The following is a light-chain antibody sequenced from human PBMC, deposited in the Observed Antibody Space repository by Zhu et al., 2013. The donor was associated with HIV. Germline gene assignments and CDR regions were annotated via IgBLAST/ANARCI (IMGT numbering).Light chain of an antibody. CDR3: CSYAGGSTFXV. J-gene: IGLJ1*01. CDR1: SSDVGGYNY. CDR2: EVS. V-gene: IGLV2-8*01. Sequence: QSALTQPPSASGSPGQSVTISCTGTSSDVGGYNYVSWYQQHPGKAPKLMIYEVSKRPSGVPDRFSGSKSGNTASLTVSGLQAEDEADYYCCSYAGGSTFXVFGTGTEVTVL.